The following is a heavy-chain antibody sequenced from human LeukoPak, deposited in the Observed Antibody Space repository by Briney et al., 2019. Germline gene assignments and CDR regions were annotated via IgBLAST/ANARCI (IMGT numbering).Heavy chain of an antibody. CDR1: GFTFSSYA. Sequence: GGSLRLSCAASGFTFSSYAMSWVRQAPGKGLEWVSAVSGSAGRTYYADSVKGRFTISRDNSKNTLFLQMNSLRAEDTAVYYCANTGGGSYYIPDIDYWGQGTLVTVSS. D-gene: IGHD1-26*01. V-gene: IGHV3-23*01. J-gene: IGHJ4*02. CDR2: VSGSAGRT. CDR3: ANTGGGSYYIPDIDY.